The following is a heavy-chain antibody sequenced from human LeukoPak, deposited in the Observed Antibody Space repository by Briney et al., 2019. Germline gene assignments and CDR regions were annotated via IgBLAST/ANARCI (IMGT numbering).Heavy chain of an antibody. CDR3: ARDFGVAGSRLDY. CDR2: IYTSGST. J-gene: IGHJ4*02. D-gene: IGHD6-19*01. Sequence: KTSETLSLTCTVSNGSIGSSSYYWGWIRQPPGKGLEWIGRIYTSGSTNYNPSLKSRVTMSVDTSKNQFSLKLSSVTAADTAVYYCARDFGVAGSRLDYWGQGTLVTVSS. V-gene: IGHV4-39*07. CDR1: NGSIGSSSYY.